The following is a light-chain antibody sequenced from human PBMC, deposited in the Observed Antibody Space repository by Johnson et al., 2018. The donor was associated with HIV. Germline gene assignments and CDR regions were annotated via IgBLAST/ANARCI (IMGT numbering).Light chain of an antibody. CDR2: DNN. CDR3: GTWDNSLNVYV. V-gene: IGLV1-51*01. Sequence: QSVLTQPPSVSAAPGQKVTISCSGRSSNIGNNYVSWYQQLPGKAPKLFIFDNNKRPSGIPDRFSGSKSGTSATLGITGLQTGDEADYYCGTWDNSLNVYVFGTGTKVTVL. J-gene: IGLJ1*01. CDR1: SSNIGNNY.